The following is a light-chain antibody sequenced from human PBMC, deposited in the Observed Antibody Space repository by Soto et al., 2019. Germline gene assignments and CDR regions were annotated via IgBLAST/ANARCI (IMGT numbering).Light chain of an antibody. CDR2: GAS. CDR3: QQRSNWLWT. V-gene: IGKV3D-20*02. Sequence: EIVLTQSPGTLSLSPGERATLSCRASQSVSSSYLAWYQQKPGQAPRLLIYGASSRATGIPDRFSGRGSGTDFTLTISSLEPEDFAVYYCQQRSNWLWTFGQGTKVEIK. J-gene: IGKJ1*01. CDR1: QSVSSSY.